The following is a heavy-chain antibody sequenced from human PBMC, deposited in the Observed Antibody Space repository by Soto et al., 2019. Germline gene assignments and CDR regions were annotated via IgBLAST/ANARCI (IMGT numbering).Heavy chain of an antibody. V-gene: IGHV1-8*01. CDR2: MQPSTGRT. Sequence: QVQLVQSGAEVREPGASVKVSCKASGYSFTSLDINWVRQTAGQGLEWMGWMQPSTGRTGYAQKFPGRVTMTRDTSIHTAYMELTTLTADDTAFYYCARGVSAGVDYWGQGTLVTVSS. CDR3: ARGVSAGVDY. CDR1: GYSFTSLD. J-gene: IGHJ4*02. D-gene: IGHD1-26*01.